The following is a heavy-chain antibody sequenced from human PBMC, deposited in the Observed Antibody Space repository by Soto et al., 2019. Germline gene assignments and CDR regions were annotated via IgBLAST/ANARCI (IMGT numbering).Heavy chain of an antibody. CDR3: ARVGERWQYFDWFYYFDS. CDR1: GGSIGGRY. V-gene: IGHV4-59*11. J-gene: IGHJ4*02. D-gene: IGHD3-9*01. Sequence: PSETLSLTCTVSGGSIGGRYGGWIRQPPGKGLEWIGYVYYSGSSTSNPSLKSRVTMSADTSKNQLSLKVRSVTAADTAVYYCARVGERWQYFDWFYYFDSWGQGALVTVSS. CDR2: VYYSGSS.